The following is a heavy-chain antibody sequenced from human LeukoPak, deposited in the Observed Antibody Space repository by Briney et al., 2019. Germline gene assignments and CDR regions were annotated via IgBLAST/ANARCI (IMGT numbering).Heavy chain of an antibody. CDR3: ASLGGYYESRNSSQLETFDI. V-gene: IGHV4-59*01. CDR1: DGSINNYF. D-gene: IGHD3-22*01. Sequence: PSETLSLTCIVSDGSINNYFWSWIRQPPGKGLEWIGYIHNSGSSNYNPSLKSRATFAVDTSENQLSLRLNSVTAADTAVYYCASLGGYYESRNSSQLETFDIWGQGTMVTVSS. J-gene: IGHJ3*02. CDR2: IHNSGSS.